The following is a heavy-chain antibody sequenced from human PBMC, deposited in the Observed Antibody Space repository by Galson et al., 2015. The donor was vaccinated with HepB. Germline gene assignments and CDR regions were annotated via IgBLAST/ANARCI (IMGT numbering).Heavy chain of an antibody. J-gene: IGHJ4*02. CDR2: INPNSGGT. CDR1: GYTFTGYY. D-gene: IGHD6-13*01. CDR3: ARSLYSSSWVPFDY. V-gene: IGHV1-2*05. Sequence: SVKVSCKASGYTFTGYYMHWVRQAPGQGLEWMGRINPNSGGTNYAQKFQGRVTMTRDTSISTAYMELSRLRSDDTVVYYCARSLYSSSWVPFDYWGQGTLVTVSS.